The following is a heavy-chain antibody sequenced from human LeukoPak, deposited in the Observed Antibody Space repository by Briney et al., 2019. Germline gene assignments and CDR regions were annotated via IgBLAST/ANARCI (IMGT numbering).Heavy chain of an antibody. V-gene: IGHV3-53*01. CDR3: ARGGYYYDSSGPIFDY. Sequence: GGSLRLSCAASGFTVSSNYMSWVRQAPGKGLEWVSVMYSGGSTCYAAHVKGRFTISRDNSKTTLYLQMNSLRAEDTAVYYCARGGYYYDSSGPIFDYWGQGTLVTVSS. CDR1: GFTVSSNY. D-gene: IGHD3-22*01. J-gene: IGHJ4*02. CDR2: MYSGGST.